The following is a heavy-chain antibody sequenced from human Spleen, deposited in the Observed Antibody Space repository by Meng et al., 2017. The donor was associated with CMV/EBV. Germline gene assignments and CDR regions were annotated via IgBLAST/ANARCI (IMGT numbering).Heavy chain of an antibody. D-gene: IGHD3-3*01. Sequence: GESLKISCAASGFSFSSHPMYWVRQAPGKGLEWVSSITSSSRHIYYADAVRGRFTISRDNAENSLYLQMNTLRAEDTAIFYCAREKNDFWSGDQISGAFDIWGQGTMVTVSS. CDR3: AREKNDFWSGDQISGAFDI. V-gene: IGHV3-21*01. J-gene: IGHJ3*02. CDR2: ITSSSRHI. CDR1: GFSFSSHP.